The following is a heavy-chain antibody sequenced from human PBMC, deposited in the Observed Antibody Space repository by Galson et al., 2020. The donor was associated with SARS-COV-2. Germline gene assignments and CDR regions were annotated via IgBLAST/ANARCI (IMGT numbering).Heavy chain of an antibody. J-gene: IGHJ3*02. V-gene: IGHV3-48*03. Sequence: GGSLRLSCAASGFTFSSYEMNWVRQAPGKGLEWVSYISSSGSTIYYADSVKGRFTISRDNAKNSLYLQMNSLRAEDTAVYYCARAAHAEQTYPETDYDFWSGYHGDAFDIWGQGTMVTVSS. CDR3: ARAAHAEQTYPETDYDFWSGYHGDAFDI. CDR1: GFTFSSYE. D-gene: IGHD3-3*01. CDR2: ISSSGSTI.